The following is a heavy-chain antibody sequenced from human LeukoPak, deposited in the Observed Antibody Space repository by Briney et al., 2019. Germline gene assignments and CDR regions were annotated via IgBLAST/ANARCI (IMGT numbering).Heavy chain of an antibody. CDR1: GFTFSSYA. J-gene: IGHJ1*01. Sequence: PGRSLRLSCAASGFTFSSYAMHWVRQAPGKGLEWVAVISYDGSNKYYADSVKGRFTISRDNSKNTLYLQMNSLRAEDTAVYYCARDSLYCSGGSCYPEYFQHWGQGTLVTVSS. CDR2: ISYDGSNK. D-gene: IGHD2-15*01. CDR3: ARDSLYCSGGSCYPEYFQH. V-gene: IGHV3-30-3*01.